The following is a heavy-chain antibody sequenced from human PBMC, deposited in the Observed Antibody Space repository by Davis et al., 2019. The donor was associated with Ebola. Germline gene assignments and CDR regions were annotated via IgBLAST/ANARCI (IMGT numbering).Heavy chain of an antibody. V-gene: IGHV3-23*01. CDR3: AKVALGGLIPT. J-gene: IGHJ5*02. D-gene: IGHD6-13*01. CDR1: GFTVSSNY. CDR2: ISGSGGST. Sequence: GESLKISCAASGFTVSSNYMSWVRQAPGKGLEWVSAISGSGGSTYYADSVKGRFTISRDNSKNTLYLQMNSLRAEDTAVYYCAKVALGGLIPTWGQGTLVTVSS.